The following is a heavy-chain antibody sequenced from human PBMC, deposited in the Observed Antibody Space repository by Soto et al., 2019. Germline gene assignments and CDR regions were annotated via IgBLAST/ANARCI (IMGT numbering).Heavy chain of an antibody. J-gene: IGHJ6*02. V-gene: IGHV3-30-3*01. CDR1: GFTFRKHA. Sequence: VQLVESGGAVVQPGGSLRLSGAASGFTFRKHAMHWVRQAPGTGLECLAVIAYDGSNAFYRDSVKGRFTVSRDNSKNTLYLHMDSLRSEDTGVYYCARGDREDILVVVGARPGEYGIDIWGQGTTVTVSS. D-gene: IGHD2-15*01. CDR3: ARGDREDILVVVGARPGEYGIDI. CDR2: IAYDGSNA.